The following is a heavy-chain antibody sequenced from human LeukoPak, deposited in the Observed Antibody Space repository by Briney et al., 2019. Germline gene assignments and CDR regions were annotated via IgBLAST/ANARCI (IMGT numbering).Heavy chain of an antibody. Sequence: ASVKVSCKASGYTFTSYGIGWVRQAPGQGLEWMGWTSAYNGNTNYAQKFQGRVTMTRDMSTSTVSMELSSLRSEDTAVYYCARESSCSGGSCYVWFDYWGQGTLVTVSS. D-gene: IGHD2-15*01. CDR2: TSAYNGNT. CDR1: GYTFTSYG. V-gene: IGHV1-18*01. J-gene: IGHJ4*02. CDR3: ARESSCSGGSCYVWFDY.